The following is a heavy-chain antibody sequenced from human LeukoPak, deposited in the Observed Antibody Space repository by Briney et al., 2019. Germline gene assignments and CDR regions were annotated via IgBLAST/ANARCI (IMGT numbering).Heavy chain of an antibody. Sequence: MAGRSLRLSCTASGFTFSDYYMSWIRQAPGKGLEWVSYISGIGSTIYYADSMRGRFTISGDNAKNSLYLQVNSLRADDTAVYYCARAFSTMVRGVIIPHWFDPWGQGTLVTVYS. CDR2: ISGIGSTI. CDR3: ARAFSTMVRGVIIPHWFDP. D-gene: IGHD3-10*01. J-gene: IGHJ5*02. V-gene: IGHV3-11*01. CDR1: GFTFSDYY.